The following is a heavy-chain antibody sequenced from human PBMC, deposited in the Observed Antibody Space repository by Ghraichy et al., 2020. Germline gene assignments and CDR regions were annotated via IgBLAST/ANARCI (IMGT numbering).Heavy chain of an antibody. D-gene: IGHD3-22*01. J-gene: IGHJ4*02. Sequence: SETLSLTCTVSGGSISSSSYYWGWIRQPPGKGLEWIASIYYSGSTYYNPSLKSRVTISVDTSKNRFSLNLSSVTAADTAVYYCARHKDRSSGYYSFDYWGQGTLVTVSS. CDR3: ARHKDRSSGYYSFDY. CDR1: GGSISSSSYY. CDR2: IYYSGST. V-gene: IGHV4-39*01.